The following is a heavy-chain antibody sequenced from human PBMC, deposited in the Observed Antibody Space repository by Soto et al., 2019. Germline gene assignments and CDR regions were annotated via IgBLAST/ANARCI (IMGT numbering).Heavy chain of an antibody. V-gene: IGHV3-21*01. CDR2: ISSSSSYI. CDR1: GFTFSSYS. D-gene: IGHD3-10*01. CDR3: ARAPREDYGSGSQPLSKIDGMDV. J-gene: IGHJ6*02. Sequence: EVQLVESGGDLVKPGGSLRLSCAASGFTFSSYSMNWVRQAPGKGLEWVSSISSSSSYIYYADSVKGRFTISRDNAKNALYLQMNSLRAEDTAVYYCARAPREDYGSGSQPLSKIDGMDVWGQGTTVTVSS.